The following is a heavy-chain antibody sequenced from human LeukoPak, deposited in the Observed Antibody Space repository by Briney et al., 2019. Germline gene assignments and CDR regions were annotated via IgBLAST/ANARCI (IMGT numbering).Heavy chain of an antibody. CDR1: GDSISSSGYY. J-gene: IGHJ4*02. CDR3: AREGHSNPAIGVD. Sequence: SETLSLTCTVSGDSISSSGYYWGWIRQSPAKGLEWIGSIYYGGTSYYNPSLKSRVTISVDTSKNQFSLKLSSVTAADTAVYYCAREGHSNPAIGVDWGQGTLVTVSS. CDR2: IYYGGTS. V-gene: IGHV4-39*07. D-gene: IGHD6-19*01.